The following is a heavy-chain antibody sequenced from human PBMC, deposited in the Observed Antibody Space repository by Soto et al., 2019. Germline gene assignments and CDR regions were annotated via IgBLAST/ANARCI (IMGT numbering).Heavy chain of an antibody. V-gene: IGHV4-4*02. D-gene: IGHD2-21*02. CDR3: ARVSVVVVSADDAFDI. CDR2: IYHSGSA. J-gene: IGHJ3*02. CDR1: GGSVSSSNW. Sequence: QVQLQESGPGLVKPSGTLSLTCAVSGGSVSSSNWWSWVRQSPGKGLEWMGEIYHSGSAHYNPSLKSRATISLDKSKNQFSLRLTSVTAADTAVYYCARVSVVVVSADDAFDIWGPWTRVIVSS.